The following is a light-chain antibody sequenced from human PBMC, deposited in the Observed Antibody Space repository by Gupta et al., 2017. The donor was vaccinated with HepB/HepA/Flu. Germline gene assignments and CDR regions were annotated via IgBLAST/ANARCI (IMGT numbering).Light chain of an antibody. Sequence: EIVLTPSPATLSVSPGERATLFCRASQSVSNLAWYQQEPGQAPRLLIYGASTRATGIPAWFSGSGCGKEYTPTISSLQSEDLAVDYCQQYDQWLSWTFGQGTKVEIK. CDR1: QSVSN. V-gene: IGKV3-15*01. CDR2: GAS. J-gene: IGKJ1*01. CDR3: QQYDQWLSWT.